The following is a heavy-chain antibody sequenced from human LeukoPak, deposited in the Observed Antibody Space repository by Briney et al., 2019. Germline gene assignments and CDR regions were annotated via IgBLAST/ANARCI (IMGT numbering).Heavy chain of an antibody. Sequence: GGSLRLSCAASGFSFSTYSMNWVRQAPGKGPEWVASIASSSSYKYYTDSVKGRFTSSRDNAKNSLYLQMNSLRAEDTAVYYCARGGYDGSGYYPNWFDPWGQGTLVTVSS. CDR1: GFSFSTYS. J-gene: IGHJ5*02. V-gene: IGHV3-21*01. D-gene: IGHD3-22*01. CDR3: ARGGYDGSGYYPNWFDP. CDR2: IASSSSYK.